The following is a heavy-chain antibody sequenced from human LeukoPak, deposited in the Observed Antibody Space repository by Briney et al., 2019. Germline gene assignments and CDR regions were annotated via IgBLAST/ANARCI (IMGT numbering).Heavy chain of an antibody. CDR3: ARSPFDWGYYFDY. CDR2: ISSSSSYI. V-gene: IGHV3-21*01. CDR1: GFTFSSYS. D-gene: IGHD3-9*01. Sequence: GGSLRLSCAASGFTFSSYSMNWVRQAPGEGLEWVSSISSSSSYIYYADSVKGRFTISRDNAKNSLYLQMNSLRAEDTAVYYCARSPFDWGYYFDYWGQGTLVTVSS. J-gene: IGHJ4*02.